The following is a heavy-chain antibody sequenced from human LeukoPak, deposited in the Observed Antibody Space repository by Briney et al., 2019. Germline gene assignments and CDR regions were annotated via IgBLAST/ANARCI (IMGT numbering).Heavy chain of an antibody. CDR1: GFSFSDAW. CDR2: IKPRATGGTT. CDR3: TTPPD. J-gene: IGHJ4*02. V-gene: IGHV3-15*01. Sequence: RGSLRLSCTASGFSFSDAWMTWVRQAPGKGLEWVGRIKPRATGGTTEYAAPVKGRFTISRDDSKNTVYLQMNSLESEDTAVYYCTTPPDWGQGTLVTVSS.